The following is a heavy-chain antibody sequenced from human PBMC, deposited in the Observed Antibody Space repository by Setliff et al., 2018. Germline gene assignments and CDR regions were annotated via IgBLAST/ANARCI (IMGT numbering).Heavy chain of an antibody. D-gene: IGHD3-10*01. J-gene: IGHJ6*03. CDR3: ARDSVTMVRGVIRSYYYYYMDV. CDR2: IRNDGATT. Sequence: GGSLRLSCAASGFTFSSYPMNWVRQAPGKGLEWLSNIRNDGATTSYADSVKGRFTISRDNAKNSLYLQMNSLRAEDTAVYYCARDSVTMVRGVIRSYYYYYMDVWGKGTTVTVSS. CDR1: GFTFSSYP. V-gene: IGHV3-48*04.